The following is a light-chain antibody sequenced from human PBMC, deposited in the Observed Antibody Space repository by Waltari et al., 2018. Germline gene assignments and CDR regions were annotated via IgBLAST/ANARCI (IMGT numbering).Light chain of an antibody. CDR2: AAS. J-gene: IGKJ1*01. V-gene: IGKV1-9*01. CDR3: QQLNSYPTWT. Sequence: DIQLTQSPSFLSASVGDRVTITCRASQGISSYLAWYQQKPGKAPKLLIYAASTLQSGVPSRFSGSGSGTEFTLTISSLQPEDFATYYCQQLNSYPTWTFGQGTMVEIK. CDR1: QGISSY.